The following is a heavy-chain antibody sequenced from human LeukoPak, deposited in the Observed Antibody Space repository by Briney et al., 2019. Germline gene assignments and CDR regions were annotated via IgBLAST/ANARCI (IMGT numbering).Heavy chain of an antibody. CDR1: GGSIDNYY. D-gene: IGHD1-26*01. CDR3: ARDTGSFDL. J-gene: IGHJ4*02. Sequence: SETLSLTCTVSGGSIDNYYWSWIRQPAGKGLEWIGRFHATGSSSYNPSLKSRVTMSADKSENQFSLKVTSVTAADTAVYYCARDTGSFDLWGPGTLVTVSS. CDR2: FHATGSS. V-gene: IGHV4-4*07.